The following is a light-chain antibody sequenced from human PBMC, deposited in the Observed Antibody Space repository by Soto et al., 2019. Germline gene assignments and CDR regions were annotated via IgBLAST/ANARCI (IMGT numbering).Light chain of an antibody. CDR1: QGVSTW. V-gene: IGKV1D-12*01. J-gene: IGKJ4*01. CDR3: QQTTTFPLT. CDR2: TAS. Sequence: DIQMTQSPSSVSASVGDRVTITCRASQGVSTWLAWYQQKPGKAPNLLIYTASSLQSGVPSRFSGSVSGTDFPLTISSLQPEDFATYYCQQTTTFPLTFGGGTKVAI.